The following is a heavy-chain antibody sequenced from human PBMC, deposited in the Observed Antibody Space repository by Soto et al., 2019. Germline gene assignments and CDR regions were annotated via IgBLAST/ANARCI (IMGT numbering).Heavy chain of an antibody. D-gene: IGHD3-9*01. J-gene: IGHJ4*02. CDR2: ISGSGGST. CDR1: GFTFSSYA. CDR3: AKDAHYDILTGYSQRFDY. V-gene: IGHV3-23*01. Sequence: GGSLRLSCAASGFTFSSYAMSWVRQAPGKGLEWVSAISGSGGSTYYADSVKGRFTISRDNSKNTLYLQMNSLRAEDTVVYYCAKDAHYDILTGYSQRFDYWGQGTLVTVSS.